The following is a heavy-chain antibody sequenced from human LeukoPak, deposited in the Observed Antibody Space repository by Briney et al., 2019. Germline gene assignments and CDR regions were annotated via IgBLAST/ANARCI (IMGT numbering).Heavy chain of an antibody. CDR3: ARDLRHELPMRDY. Sequence: GGSLRLSCAASGFTFDDYAMHWVRQAPGKGLEWVSGISWNSGSIGYADSVKGRFTISRDNAKNSLYLQMNSLRAEDTAVYYCARDLRHELPMRDYWGQGTLVTVSS. V-gene: IGHV3-9*01. J-gene: IGHJ4*02. CDR1: GFTFDDYA. CDR2: ISWNSGSI. D-gene: IGHD3-10*01.